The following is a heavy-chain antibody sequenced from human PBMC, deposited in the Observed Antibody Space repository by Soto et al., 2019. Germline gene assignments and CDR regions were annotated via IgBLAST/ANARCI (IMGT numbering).Heavy chain of an antibody. V-gene: IGHV1-3*01. Sequence: ASVKVSCKASGYTFTSYAMHWVRQAPGQRLEWMGWINAGNGNTKYSQKFQGRVTITRDTSASTAYMELSSLRSEETAVYYCARPHYYDILTGYDSYYFDYWGQGTLVTVSS. CDR1: GYTFTSYA. D-gene: IGHD3-9*01. CDR2: INAGNGNT. J-gene: IGHJ4*02. CDR3: ARPHYYDILTGYDSYYFDY.